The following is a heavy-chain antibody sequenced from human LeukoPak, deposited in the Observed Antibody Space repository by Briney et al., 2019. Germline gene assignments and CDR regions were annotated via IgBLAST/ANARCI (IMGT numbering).Heavy chain of an antibody. J-gene: IGHJ4*02. V-gene: IGHV3-66*02. CDR1: GFTVNSNY. CDR2: VYSVGST. Sequence: GRSLRLSCAASGFTVNSNYMTWVHQAPGKGLEWVSVVYSVGSTYYADSVRGRFTISRGNSKNTLYLQMNSLRAEDTAIYYCARNPSYSSSLYSGQGTLVTVSS. D-gene: IGHD6-19*01. CDR3: ARNPSYSSSLY.